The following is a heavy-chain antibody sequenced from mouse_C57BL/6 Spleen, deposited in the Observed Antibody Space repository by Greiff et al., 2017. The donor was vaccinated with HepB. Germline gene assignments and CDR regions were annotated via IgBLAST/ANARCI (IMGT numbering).Heavy chain of an antibody. CDR1: GYTFTSYW. V-gene: IGHV1-50*01. CDR2: IDPSDSYT. CDR3: ARREDSSGYGAY. J-gene: IGHJ3*01. D-gene: IGHD3-2*02. Sequence: QVQLQQPGAELVKPGASVKLSCKASGYTFTSYWMQWVKQRPGQGLEWIGEIDPSDSYTNYNQKFKGKATLTVDTSSSTAYMQPSSLTSEDSAVYYCARREDSSGYGAYWGQGTLVTVSA.